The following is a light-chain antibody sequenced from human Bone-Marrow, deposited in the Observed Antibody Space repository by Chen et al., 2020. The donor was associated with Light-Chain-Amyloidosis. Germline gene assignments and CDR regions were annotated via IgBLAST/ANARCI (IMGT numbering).Light chain of an antibody. CDR1: QDIITS. V-gene: IGKV1-33*01. J-gene: IGKJ3*01. CDR3: HQYENLPFT. CDR2: DAS. Sequence: DIQMTQSPSSLSASVGDRVIISCQASQDIITSLNWFQLKPGKAPKLLIYDASNLQTGAPSRFTGSGSGTHFTLAISSLHPYDIATYYCHQYENLPFTFGPGTKVEMK.